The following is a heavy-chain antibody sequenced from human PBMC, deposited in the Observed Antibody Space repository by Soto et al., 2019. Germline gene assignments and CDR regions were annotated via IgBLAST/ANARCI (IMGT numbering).Heavy chain of an antibody. CDR3: ARADPGHYYMDV. CDR1: GYVFPSYD. CDR2: VNPGSGYK. J-gene: IGHJ6*03. D-gene: IGHD3-10*01. V-gene: IGHV1-8*01. Sequence: QVQLVQSGAEVKKPGASVRVSCKASGYVFPSYDITWVRHAPGHGLEWMGWVNPGSGYKGYAQKCEGRVTLTRNMSISTVYMELRRLRAEDTAVYYCARADPGHYYMDVWGKGTTVTVSS.